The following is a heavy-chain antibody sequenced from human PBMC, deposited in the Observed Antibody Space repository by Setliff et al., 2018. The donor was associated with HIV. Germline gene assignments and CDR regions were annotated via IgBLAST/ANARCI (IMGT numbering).Heavy chain of an antibody. CDR3: VMAVADKGVYYFDY. Sequence: TLSLTCTVSGVSVSSGGYYWSWVRQLPGKGLEWIGYMYYSGSGYYNPSLQNRVTVSVDAPKNQFSLKLSSLTAADTAVYYCVMAVADKGVYYFDYWGQGTLVTVSS. CDR2: MYYSGSG. V-gene: IGHV4-31*03. CDR1: GVSVSSGGYY. J-gene: IGHJ4*02. D-gene: IGHD6-19*01.